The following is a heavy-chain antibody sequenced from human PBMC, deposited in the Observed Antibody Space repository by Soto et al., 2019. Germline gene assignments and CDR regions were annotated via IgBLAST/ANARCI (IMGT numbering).Heavy chain of an antibody. J-gene: IGHJ4*02. D-gene: IGHD4-17*01. CDR1: GGSMSSSNW. V-gene: IGHV4-4*02. CDR2: THPSGRT. CDR3: ARSEATVLDS. Sequence: QVQLQESGPGLVKPSGTLSLTCTVSGGSMSSSNWWNWVRQSPGKGLEWIGETHPSGRTNYSPSLKSRVTISVDKSKNQFSQQLTSVTAADTAVYYCARSEATVLDSWGQGTLVTVSS.